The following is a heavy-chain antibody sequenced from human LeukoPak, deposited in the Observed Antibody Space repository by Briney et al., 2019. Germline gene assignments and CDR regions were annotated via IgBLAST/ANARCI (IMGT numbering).Heavy chain of an antibody. Sequence: GGSLRLSCAASGFTFSSYAMSWVRQAPGKGLEWVSAISGSGGSTYYADSVKGRFTISRDNSKNTLYLQMNSLRAEDTAVYYCAKFLDYYDSSGGDDFDYWGQGTLVTVSS. CDR3: AKFLDYYDSSGGDDFDY. V-gene: IGHV3-23*01. D-gene: IGHD3-22*01. CDR1: GFTFSSYA. CDR2: ISGSGGST. J-gene: IGHJ4*02.